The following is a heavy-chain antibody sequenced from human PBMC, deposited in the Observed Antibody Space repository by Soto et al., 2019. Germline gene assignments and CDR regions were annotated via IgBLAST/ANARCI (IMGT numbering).Heavy chain of an antibody. CDR1: GFTFSSYW. D-gene: IGHD2-21*02. CDR3: ARDLYCGGDCYPYYYYGMDV. Sequence: GGSLRLSCAASGFTFSSYWMHWVRQAPGKGLVWVSRINSDGSSTSYADSVKGRFTISRDNAKNTLYLQMNSLRAEDTAVYYCARDLYCGGDCYPYYYYGMDVWGQGTTVTVSS. CDR2: INSDGSST. J-gene: IGHJ6*02. V-gene: IGHV3-74*01.